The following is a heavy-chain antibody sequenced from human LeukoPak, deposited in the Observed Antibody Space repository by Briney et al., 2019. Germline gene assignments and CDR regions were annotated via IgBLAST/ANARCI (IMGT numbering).Heavy chain of an antibody. CDR1: GFTFQSYV. D-gene: IGHD1-26*01. Sequence: GGSLRLSCAASGFTFQSYVMSWVRQAPGKGLEWVSAITGDGGGTNHADSVKGRFTISRDNSKNTLYLQMNSLRAEDTAVYYCAKETSSGNFVTIDCWGQGTLVTVSS. J-gene: IGHJ4*02. CDR2: ITGDGGGT. V-gene: IGHV3-23*01. CDR3: AKETSSGNFVTIDC.